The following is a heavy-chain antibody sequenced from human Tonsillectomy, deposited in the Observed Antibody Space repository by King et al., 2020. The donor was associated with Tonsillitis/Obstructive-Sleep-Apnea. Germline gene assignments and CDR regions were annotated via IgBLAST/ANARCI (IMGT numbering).Heavy chain of an antibody. CDR3: ARHLYFYANSGYSQFDP. CDR1: GGSINSSSYY. Sequence: QLQESGPGLVKPSETLSLTCTVSGGSINSSSYYWGWVRQPPGKGLEWIGSIYYTGTTSYNPSLKSRVTIYVDTSKKQFSLKLRTVTAADTAVYYCARHLYFYANSGYSQFDPWGQGTLVTVSS. J-gene: IGHJ5*02. CDR2: IYYTGTT. V-gene: IGHV4-39*01. D-gene: IGHD3-22*01.